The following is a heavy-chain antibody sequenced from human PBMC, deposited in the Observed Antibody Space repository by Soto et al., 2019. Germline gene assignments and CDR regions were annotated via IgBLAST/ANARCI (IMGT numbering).Heavy chain of an antibody. CDR2: ISYDGSNK. V-gene: IGHV3-30*03. Sequence: GGSLRLSCAASGFTFSSYGMHWVRQAPGKGLEWVAVISYDGSNKYYADSVKGRFTISVDTSKNQFSLKLSSVSAADTAVYYCARDGSRYDFWSGPYYFDYWGQGTLVTVSS. CDR3: ARDGSRYDFWSGPYYFDY. CDR1: GFTFSSYG. D-gene: IGHD3-3*01. J-gene: IGHJ4*02.